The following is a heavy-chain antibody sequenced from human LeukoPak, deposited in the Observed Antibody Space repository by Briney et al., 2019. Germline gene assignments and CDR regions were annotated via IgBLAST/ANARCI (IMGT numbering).Heavy chain of an antibody. CDR3: ASYDSSGYYQYFAY. CDR1: GFTFRSYA. J-gene: IGHJ4*02. Sequence: GGSLRLSCAASGFTFRSYAMSWVRQAPGKGLGWVSGISGSGGSTYYADSVKGRFTISRDNSKNTLYLQMNSLRAEDTAVHYCASYDSSGYYQYFAYWGQGTLVTVSS. D-gene: IGHD3-22*01. CDR2: ISGSGGST. V-gene: IGHV3-23*01.